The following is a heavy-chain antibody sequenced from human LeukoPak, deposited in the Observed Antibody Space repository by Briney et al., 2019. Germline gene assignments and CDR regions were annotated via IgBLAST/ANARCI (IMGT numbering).Heavy chain of an antibody. CDR3: ARSRTRSGGSEFDY. J-gene: IGHJ4*02. CDR2: INHSGST. D-gene: IGHD2-15*01. V-gene: IGHV4-34*01. CDR1: GGSFSGYY. Sequence: SETLSLTCAVYGGSFSGYYWSWIRQPPGKGLEWIGEINHSGSTNYNPSLRSRVTISVDTSKNQFSLKLSSVTAADTAVYYCARSRTRSGGSEFDYWGQGTLVTVSS.